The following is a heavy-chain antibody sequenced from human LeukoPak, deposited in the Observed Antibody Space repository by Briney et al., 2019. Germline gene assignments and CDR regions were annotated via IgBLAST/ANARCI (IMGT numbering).Heavy chain of an antibody. CDR2: ISGSGGST. CDR1: GFTFSSFA. Sequence: PGGSLRLSCGASGFTFSSFAMTWVRQAPGKGLEWVSGISGSGGSTYYADSVKGRFTISRDNSKNTLYLQVNSLRAEDTAVYYCAKLGRFGYIYGYYEYWGQGTLVTVSS. J-gene: IGHJ4*02. CDR3: AKLGRFGYIYGYYEY. D-gene: IGHD5-18*01. V-gene: IGHV3-23*01.